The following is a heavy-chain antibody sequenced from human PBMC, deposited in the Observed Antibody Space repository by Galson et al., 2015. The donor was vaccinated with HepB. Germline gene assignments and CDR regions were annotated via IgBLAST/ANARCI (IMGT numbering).Heavy chain of an antibody. J-gene: IGHJ3*02. D-gene: IGHD5-18*01. CDR2: ISYDGSNK. CDR1: GFTFSSYA. Sequence: LRLSCAASGFTFSSYAMHWVRQAPGKGLEWVAVISYDGSNKYYADSVKGRFTISRDNSKNTLYLQMNSLRAEDTAVYYCARGGIQLWPLDAFDIWGQGTMVTVSS. CDR3: ARGGIQLWPLDAFDI. V-gene: IGHV3-30-3*01.